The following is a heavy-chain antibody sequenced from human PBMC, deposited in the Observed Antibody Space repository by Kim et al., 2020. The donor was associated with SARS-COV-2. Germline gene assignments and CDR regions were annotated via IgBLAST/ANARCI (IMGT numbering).Heavy chain of an antibody. J-gene: IGHJ4*02. CDR1: GFTFSSSG. CDR3: AREGTTGTTFLEFDY. Sequence: GGSLRLSCAASGFTFSSSGMHWVRQAPGKGLEWVAVIWYDGSNKYYADSVKGRFTISRDNSKNTLYLQMNSLRAEDTAVYYCAREGTTGTTFLEFDYWGQGTLVTVSS. D-gene: IGHD1-1*01. V-gene: IGHV3-33*01. CDR2: IWYDGSNK.